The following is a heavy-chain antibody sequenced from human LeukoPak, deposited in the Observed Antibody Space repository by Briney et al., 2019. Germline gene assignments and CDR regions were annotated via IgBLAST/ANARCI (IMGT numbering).Heavy chain of an antibody. CDR1: GGSFSGYY. CDR2: INHSGST. V-gene: IGHV4-34*01. CDR3: ARGLTRRQWLITYYFDH. D-gene: IGHD6-19*01. Sequence: SETLSLTCAVYGGSFSGYYWSWIRQPPGKGLEWIGEINHSGSTNYNPSLKSRVTISVDTSKNQFSLKLSSVTAADTAVHYCARGLTRRQWLITYYFDHWGQGTLVTVSS. J-gene: IGHJ4*02.